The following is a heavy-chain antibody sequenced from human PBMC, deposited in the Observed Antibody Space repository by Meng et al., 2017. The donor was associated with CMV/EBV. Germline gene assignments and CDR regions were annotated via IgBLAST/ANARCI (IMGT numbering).Heavy chain of an antibody. D-gene: IGHD3-22*01. CDR3: VRDQGGESMIAVLIERFGMDV. Sequence: GASLKISCAASGFTFNTYAMYWVRQAPGKGLAWVAVISYDGSNKYTADSVQGRLTISRDNSKNNLYLQMNSLTVEDTAVYYCVRDQGGESMIAVLIERFGMDVWGQGTTVTVSS. V-gene: IGHV3-30*04. CDR2: ISYDGSNK. CDR1: GFTFNTYA. J-gene: IGHJ6*02.